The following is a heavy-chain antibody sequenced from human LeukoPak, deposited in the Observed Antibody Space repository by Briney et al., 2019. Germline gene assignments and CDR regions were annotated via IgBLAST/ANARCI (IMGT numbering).Heavy chain of an antibody. V-gene: IGHV3-74*01. Sequence: GGSLRLSCAASGFSFSSQWMHWVRQAPGKGLVWVARINSAGSSTRYADSVKGRFTVSRDNANNTLYLQMNSLRAEDTAVYYCARSDYLDYWGQGSLVTVSS. CDR2: INSAGSST. CDR1: GFSFSSQW. J-gene: IGHJ4*02. CDR3: ARSDYLDY.